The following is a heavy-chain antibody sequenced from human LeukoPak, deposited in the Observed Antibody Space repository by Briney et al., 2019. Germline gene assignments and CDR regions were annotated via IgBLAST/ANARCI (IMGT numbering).Heavy chain of an antibody. CDR2: FDPEDVET. Sequence: GASVKVSCKVSGNTFTDLSMNWVRQAPGKGLEWMGGFDPEDVETIYAQKFQGRVTMTEDTSTATAYMDLGSLRPDDTAVYYCATDFYRGRQFDYWGQGTLVTVSS. D-gene: IGHD2/OR15-2a*01. CDR1: GNTFTDLS. CDR3: ATDFYRGRQFDY. V-gene: IGHV1-24*01. J-gene: IGHJ4*02.